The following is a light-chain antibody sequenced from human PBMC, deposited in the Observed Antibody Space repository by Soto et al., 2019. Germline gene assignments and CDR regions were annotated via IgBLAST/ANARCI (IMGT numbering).Light chain of an antibody. Sequence: QSVLTQPPSVSGAPGHRVTGSCTGSSSSIGAGYDVHWYQQLPGTAPKVLIYGNSNRPSGVPDRFSGSKSGTSASLAITGLQAEDEADYYCQSYDSSLSAVVFGGVTKLTVL. CDR2: GNS. V-gene: IGLV1-40*01. J-gene: IGLJ2*01. CDR3: QSYDSSLSAVV. CDR1: SSSIGAGYD.